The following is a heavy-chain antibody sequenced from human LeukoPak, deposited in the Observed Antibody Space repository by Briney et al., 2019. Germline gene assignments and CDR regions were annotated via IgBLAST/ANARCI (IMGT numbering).Heavy chain of an antibody. Sequence: PGGSLRLSCATSGFTFSSYAMTWVRQAPGKGLEWVSTVSGSGGSTSYADSVKGRFTITRDNSKNTLYLQMNSLRPEDAAIYFCAKDAHVLSFLEWLLDPQRYFDYWGQGTLVTVSS. D-gene: IGHD3-3*02. CDR3: AKDAHVLSFLEWLLDPQRYFDY. V-gene: IGHV3-23*01. CDR2: VSGSGGST. CDR1: GFTFSSYA. J-gene: IGHJ4*02.